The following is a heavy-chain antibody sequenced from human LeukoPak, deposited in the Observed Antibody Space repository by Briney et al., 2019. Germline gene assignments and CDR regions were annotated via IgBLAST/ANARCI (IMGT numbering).Heavy chain of an antibody. Sequence: SETLSLTCTVSGGSISSYYWTWIRQPPGKGLEWIGYIYYSGSTNYNPSLKSRVTISVDTSKNQFSLKLSSVTAADTAVYYCARSDYGETPWGQGTLVTVSS. V-gene: IGHV4-59*12. D-gene: IGHD4-17*01. CDR1: GGSISSYY. CDR3: ARSDYGETP. CDR2: IYYSGST. J-gene: IGHJ5*02.